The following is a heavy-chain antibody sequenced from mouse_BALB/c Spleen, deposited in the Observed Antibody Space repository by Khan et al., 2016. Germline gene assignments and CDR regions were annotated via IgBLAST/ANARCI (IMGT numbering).Heavy chain of an antibody. CDR3: ARLGDDYDWFIY. V-gene: IGHV14-3*02. D-gene: IGHD2-4*01. CDR2: IDPANGNT. Sequence: VQLQQSGAELVKPGASVKLSCTASGFNIKDTYIHWVKQRPEQGLDWIGRIDPANGNTKYDPKFQGKATVTADTSSNTAYLQFRSLTSEDTAVYYCARLGDDYDWFIYRGQRTLVTVSA. J-gene: IGHJ3*01. CDR1: GFNIKDTY.